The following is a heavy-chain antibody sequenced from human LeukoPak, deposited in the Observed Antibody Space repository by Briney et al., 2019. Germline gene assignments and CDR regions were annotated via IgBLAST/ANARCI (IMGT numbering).Heavy chain of an antibody. D-gene: IGHD6-19*01. CDR3: ARVASVAGSPNWFDP. Sequence: SQTLSLTFAISGDSVSINSAAWNWIRQSPARGLEWLGRTYYRAKGYNDYAVSVKSRITINPDTSKNQFSLQLNSVTPEDTAVYYCARVASVAGSPNWFDPWGQGTLVTVSS. J-gene: IGHJ5*02. V-gene: IGHV6-1*01. CDR1: GDSVSINSAA. CDR2: TYYRAKGYN.